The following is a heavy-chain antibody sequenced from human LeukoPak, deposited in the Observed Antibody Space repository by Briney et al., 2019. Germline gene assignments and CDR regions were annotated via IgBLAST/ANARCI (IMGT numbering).Heavy chain of an antibody. CDR1: GFTFSSYA. CDR2: ISGSGGST. J-gene: IGHJ4*02. D-gene: IGHD6-19*01. CDR3: AKDHRSGWTTRYYFDY. V-gene: IGHV3-23*01. Sequence: GGSLRLSCAASGFTFSSYAMSWVRQAPGKGLEWVSAISGSGGSTYYADSVKGRFTISRDNSKNTLYLQMNSLRAEDTVVYYCAKDHRSGWTTRYYFDYWGQGTLVTVSS.